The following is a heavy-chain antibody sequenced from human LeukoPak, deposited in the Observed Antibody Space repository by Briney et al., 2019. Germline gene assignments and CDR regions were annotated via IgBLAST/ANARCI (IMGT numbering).Heavy chain of an antibody. CDR3: ARDRMVYEY. V-gene: IGHV3-23*01. D-gene: IGHD2-8*01. J-gene: IGHJ4*02. CDR1: GFTFSTYA. Sequence: GAPRLSCAASGFTFSTYAMSWIRQAPGKGLEWVSAISDSGGSTYYADSVKGRFSISRDNSKNTLYLQMNSLRAEDTAVYYCARDRMVYEYWGQGTRVTVSS. CDR2: ISDSGGST.